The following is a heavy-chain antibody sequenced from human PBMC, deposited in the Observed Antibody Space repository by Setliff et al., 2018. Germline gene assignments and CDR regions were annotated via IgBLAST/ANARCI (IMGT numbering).Heavy chain of an antibody. D-gene: IGHD6-6*01. CDR1: GGSISTNSYY. CDR3: ARGRNVAARLLDS. Sequence: SETLSLTCTVSGGSISTNSYYWGWIRQPPGKGLEWIGSMYFSGSTYYNPSLKSRVTISIDKSKNQFSLRLNSVTAADTAVYYCARGRNVAARLLDSWGQGTLVTVAS. V-gene: IGHV4-39*07. J-gene: IGHJ4*02. CDR2: MYFSGST.